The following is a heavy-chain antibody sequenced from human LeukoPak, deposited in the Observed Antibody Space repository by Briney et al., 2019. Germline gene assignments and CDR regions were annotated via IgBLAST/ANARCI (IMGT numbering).Heavy chain of an antibody. Sequence: SETLSLTCSVSGDSISSGSYYWSWIRRPAGKGLEWIGRIYTTGSTNYNPSLKSRVTISMDKSKNHFSLELTSVTAADTAVYYCAREFGGSHGFDPWGQGTLVTVSS. J-gene: IGHJ5*02. V-gene: IGHV4-61*02. CDR3: AREFGGSHGFDP. D-gene: IGHD3-16*01. CDR2: IYTTGST. CDR1: GDSISSGSYY.